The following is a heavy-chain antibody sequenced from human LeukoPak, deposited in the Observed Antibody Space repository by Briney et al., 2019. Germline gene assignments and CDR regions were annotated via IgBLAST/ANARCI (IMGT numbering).Heavy chain of an antibody. CDR2: ISSSGSYI. D-gene: IGHD3-9*01. V-gene: IGHV3-21*01. CDR3: AREGSDYYDILTGLDY. Sequence: GGSLRLSCAASGFTFSSYSMNWVRQAPGKGLEWVSSISSSGSYIYYADSVKGRFTISRDNAKNSLYLQMNSLRAEDTAVYYCAREGSDYYDILTGLDYWGQGTLVTVSS. J-gene: IGHJ4*02. CDR1: GFTFSSYS.